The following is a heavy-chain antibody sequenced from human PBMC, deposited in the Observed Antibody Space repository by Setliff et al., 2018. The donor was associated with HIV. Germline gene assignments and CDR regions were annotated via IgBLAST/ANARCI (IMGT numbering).Heavy chain of an antibody. CDR2: INPNSGGT. CDR1: GYSFTGYY. V-gene: IGHV1-2*02. J-gene: IGHJ1*01. D-gene: IGHD3-22*01. CDR3: ARGISRDSSGYYRDEYFQH. Sequence: ASVKVSCKASGYSFTGYYMHWVRQAPGQGLEWMGWINPNSGGTNCAQNFQGRVTITRDTSISTAYMEVSRLRSDDTAVYYCARGISRDSSGYYRDEYFQHWGQGTLVTVSS.